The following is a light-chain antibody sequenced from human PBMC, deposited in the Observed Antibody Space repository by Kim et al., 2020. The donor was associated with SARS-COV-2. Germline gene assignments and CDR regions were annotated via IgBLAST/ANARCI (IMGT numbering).Light chain of an antibody. Sequence: SYELTQPLSVSVVLGQTARITCGGNNIGSKNVHWYQQKPGQAPVLVIYWDSNRPSGIPERFSGSHSGHTATLTISRAQAGDEADYYCQVWDSSTGKVFGG. J-gene: IGLJ2*01. CDR1: NIGSKN. V-gene: IGLV3-9*01. CDR2: WDS. CDR3: QVWDSSTGKV.